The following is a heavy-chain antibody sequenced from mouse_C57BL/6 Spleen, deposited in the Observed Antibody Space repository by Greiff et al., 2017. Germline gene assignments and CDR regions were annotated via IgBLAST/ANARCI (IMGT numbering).Heavy chain of an antibody. CDR1: GFTFSSYA. D-gene: IGHD2-1*01. V-gene: IGHV5-4*01. CDR2: ISDGGSYT. J-gene: IGHJ2*01. Sequence: DVMLVESGGGLVKPGGSLKLSCAASGFTFSSYAMSWVRQTPEKRLEWVATISDGGSYTYYPDNVKGRFTISRDNAKNNLYLQMSHLKSEDTAMYYCAREGYYGNYPDYWGQGTTLTVSS. CDR3: AREGYYGNYPDY.